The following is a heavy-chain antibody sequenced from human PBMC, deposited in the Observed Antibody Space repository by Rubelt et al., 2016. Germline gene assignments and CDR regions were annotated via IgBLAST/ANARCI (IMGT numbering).Heavy chain of an antibody. D-gene: IGHD6-19*01. CDR2: ISSSSSCI. J-gene: IGHJ4*02. Sequence: APGKGLEWVSSISSSSSCIYYADSVKGRFTISRDNAKNSLYLQMNSWRAGDTAVYYCARDYQWLVGYWGQGTLVTVSS. V-gene: IGHV3-21*01. CDR3: ARDYQWLVGY.